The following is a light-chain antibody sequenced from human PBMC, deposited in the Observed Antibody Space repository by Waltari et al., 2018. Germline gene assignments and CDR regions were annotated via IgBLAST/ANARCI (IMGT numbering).Light chain of an antibody. CDR1: SSDVDNYNF. Sequence: QSALTQPASVSGSPGQSITISCTGTSSDVDNYNFVSWYQPHPGKAPKLMIYGVSKRPSGVSARCSGSDSGNTSSLAISGLQAADDVDYYYSSYTNIITYVFGTGTKVTVL. J-gene: IGLJ1*01. V-gene: IGLV2-14*01. CDR2: GVS. CDR3: SSYTNIITYV.